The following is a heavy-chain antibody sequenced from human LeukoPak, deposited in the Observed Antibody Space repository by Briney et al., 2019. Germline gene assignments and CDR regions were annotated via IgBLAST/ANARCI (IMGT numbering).Heavy chain of an antibody. CDR2: ISGSGGST. V-gene: IGHV3-23*01. D-gene: IGHD5-18*01. J-gene: IGHJ4*02. Sequence: GGSLRLSCAASGFTFSSYAMSWVRQAPGKGLEWVSAISGSGGSTYYADSVKGRFTISRDNSKNTLYLQMNSLRAEDTAVYYCAKDPRGYSYARVSFADYWGQGTLVTVSS. CDR3: AKDPRGYSYARVSFADY. CDR1: GFTFSSYA.